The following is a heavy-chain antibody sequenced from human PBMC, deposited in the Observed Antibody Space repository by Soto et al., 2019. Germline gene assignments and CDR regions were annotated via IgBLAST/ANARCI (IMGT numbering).Heavy chain of an antibody. CDR3: ARDPLFGVVIRGD. J-gene: IGHJ4*01. Sequence: GDSVKVSCTSSGYPLTSYCSSWVRQAPGHGLAWMGWISAYNGNTNYAQKLQGRVTMTTDTSTSTAYMELRSLRSDDTAVYYVARDPLFGVVIRGDWGHGTLV. CDR2: ISAYNGNT. V-gene: IGHV1-18*01. CDR1: GYPLTSYC. D-gene: IGHD3-3*01.